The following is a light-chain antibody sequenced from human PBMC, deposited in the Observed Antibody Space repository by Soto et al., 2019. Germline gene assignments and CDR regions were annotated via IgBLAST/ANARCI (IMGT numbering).Light chain of an antibody. V-gene: IGLV2-14*03. Sequence: QSVLTQPASVSGSPGQSITISCTGTSGDVGGYNYVSWYQQLPGKAPKLIIYDVSNRPSGVSFRFSASKSANAASLTISGLQAEDEADYYCSSYTSSSTLYVFGTGTKVTVL. CDR2: DVS. CDR3: SSYTSSSTLYV. J-gene: IGLJ1*01. CDR1: SGDVGGYNY.